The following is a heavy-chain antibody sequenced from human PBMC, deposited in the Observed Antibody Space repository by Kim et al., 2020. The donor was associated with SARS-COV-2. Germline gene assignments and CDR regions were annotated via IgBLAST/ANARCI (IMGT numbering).Heavy chain of an antibody. CDR2: IYHSGST. J-gene: IGHJ5*02. V-gene: IGHV4-30-2*01. Sequence: SETLSLTCAVSGGSISSGGYSWSWIRQPPGKGLEWIGYIYHSGSTYYNPSLKSRVTISVDRSKNQFSLKLSSVTAADTAVYYCAREALTHEGNWFDPWGQGTLVTVSS. CDR3: AREALTHEGNWFDP. CDR1: GGSISSGGYS.